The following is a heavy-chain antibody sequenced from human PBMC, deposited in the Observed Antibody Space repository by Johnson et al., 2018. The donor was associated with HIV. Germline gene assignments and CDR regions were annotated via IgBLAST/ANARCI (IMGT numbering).Heavy chain of an antibody. CDR1: GFTVSSNY. Sequence: VQLVESGGGVVQPGRSLRLSCAASGFTVSSNYMSWVRQAPGKGLEWVSVIYSGGSTYYADSVQGRFTISRDNSKNTLYLQMNSLRAEDTAVYYCAKVLSPRPWGDDAFDIWGRGTMVTVSS. D-gene: IGHD3-16*02. J-gene: IGHJ3*02. CDR3: AKVLSPRPWGDDAFDI. V-gene: IGHV3-66*01. CDR2: IYSGGST.